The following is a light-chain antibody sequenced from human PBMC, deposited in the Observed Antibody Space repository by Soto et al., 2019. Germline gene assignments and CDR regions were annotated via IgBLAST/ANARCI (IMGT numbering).Light chain of an antibody. J-gene: IGKJ4*01. CDR2: AAS. V-gene: IGKV1-39*01. Sequence: DTQMTQSPSSLSASVGDRVTIICRASQFMSTYLNWYQLKPGRAPKLLIYAASSVQSGVPSRFSGSASGTEFTLTITNLQPEDSATYSCQQSYSVPLTFGGGTKVEI. CDR1: QFMSTY. CDR3: QQSYSVPLT.